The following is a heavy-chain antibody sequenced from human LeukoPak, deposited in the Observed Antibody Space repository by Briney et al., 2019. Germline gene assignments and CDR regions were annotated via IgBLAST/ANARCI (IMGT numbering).Heavy chain of an antibody. D-gene: IGHD5-18*01. J-gene: IGHJ4*02. CDR3: ARRKELWLED. CDR2: IYYSGST. Sequence: PSETLSLTCTVSGGSISTYYRSWIRQPPGKGLEWIGYIYYSGSTNYNPSLKSRVTISVDTSKNQFSLKLSSVTAADTAVYYCARRKELWLEDWGQGTLVTVSS. V-gene: IGHV4-59*08. CDR1: GGSISTYY.